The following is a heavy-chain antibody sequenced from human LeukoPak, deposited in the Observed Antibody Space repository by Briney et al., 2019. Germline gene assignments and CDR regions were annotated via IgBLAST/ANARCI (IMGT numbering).Heavy chain of an antibody. J-gene: IGHJ6*03. CDR3: ARTRYYYMDV. CDR1: GYSISSGYY. Sequence: SSETLSLTCTVSGYSISSGYYWGWIRQPPGKGLEWIGSIYHSGSTYYNPSLKSRVTISVDTSKNQFSLKLSSVTAADTAVYYCARTRYYYMDVWGKGTTVTVSS. V-gene: IGHV4-38-2*02. CDR2: IYHSGST.